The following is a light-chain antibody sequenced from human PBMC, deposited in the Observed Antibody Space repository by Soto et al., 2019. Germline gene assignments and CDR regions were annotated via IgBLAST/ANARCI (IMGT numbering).Light chain of an antibody. CDR2: KAS. Sequence: DIQMTQSPSTLSASVGDRVTITCRASQSINNWLAWYQQKPGKAPILLIYKASSLESGVPSRFSGSGSGTEFTLTINSLQPDDFATSYCQQYNSYPWTFGQGTKVEIK. J-gene: IGKJ1*01. V-gene: IGKV1-5*03. CDR1: QSINNW. CDR3: QQYNSYPWT.